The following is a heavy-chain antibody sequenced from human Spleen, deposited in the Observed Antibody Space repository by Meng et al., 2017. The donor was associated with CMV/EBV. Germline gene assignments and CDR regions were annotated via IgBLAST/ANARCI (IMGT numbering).Heavy chain of an antibody. CDR1: GGSISSSGLF. J-gene: IGHJ4*02. CDR3: ARVGGGEYGIDY. CDR2: IYYSGST. D-gene: IGHD3-10*01. V-gene: IGHV4-39*07. Sequence: VYGGSISSSGLFWGWFRQPPGKGLEWIGSIYYSGSTYYNPSLKSRVTISVDTSKSQFSLKLSSVTAADTAVYYCARVGGGEYGIDYWGQGTLVTVSS.